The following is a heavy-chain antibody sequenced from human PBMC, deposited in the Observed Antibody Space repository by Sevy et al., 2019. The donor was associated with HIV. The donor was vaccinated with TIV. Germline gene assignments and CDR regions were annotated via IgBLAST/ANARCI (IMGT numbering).Heavy chain of an antibody. CDR2: ISGSGGST. CDR1: GFTFSSYA. J-gene: IGHJ6*02. Sequence: GGSLRLSCAASGFTFSSYAMSWVRQAPGKGLEWVSAISGSGGSTYYADSVKGRFTISRDNSKNTLYLQMNSLGAEDTAVYYCAKNRGIAAAGLLGGYYYYYGMDVWGQGTTVTVSS. CDR3: AKNRGIAAAGLLGGYYYYYGMDV. V-gene: IGHV3-23*01. D-gene: IGHD6-13*01.